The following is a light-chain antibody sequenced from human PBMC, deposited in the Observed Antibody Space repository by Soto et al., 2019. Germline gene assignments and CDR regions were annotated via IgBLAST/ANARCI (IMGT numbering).Light chain of an antibody. J-gene: IGLJ1*01. CDR1: SSDVGTYNY. CDR2: DVS. CDR3: CSYAGSPRYV. V-gene: IGLV2-11*01. Sequence: QSALTQPRLVSGSLGQSVTISCTGTSSDVGTYNYVSWYQQHPGKAPKVMIYDVSERPSGVPDRFSGSKSGNTASLTISGLQADDEADYYCCSYAGSPRYVLGTGTKVTVL.